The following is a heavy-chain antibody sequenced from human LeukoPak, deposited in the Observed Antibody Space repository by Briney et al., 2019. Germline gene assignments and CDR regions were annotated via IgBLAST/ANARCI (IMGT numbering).Heavy chain of an antibody. Sequence: PGGSLRLSCAASGSTFDDYGMSWVRQAPGKGLEWVSGINWNGGSTGYADSVKGRFTISRDNAKNSLYLQMNSLRAEDTALYYCARDIVLIAVAVRGSFDIWGQGTMVTVSS. J-gene: IGHJ3*02. CDR3: ARDIVLIAVAVRGSFDI. CDR1: GSTFDDYG. V-gene: IGHV3-20*04. D-gene: IGHD6-19*01. CDR2: INWNGGST.